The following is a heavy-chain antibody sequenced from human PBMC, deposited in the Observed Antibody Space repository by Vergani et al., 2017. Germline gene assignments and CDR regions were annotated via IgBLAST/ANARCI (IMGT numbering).Heavy chain of an antibody. CDR1: GFTFSSYA. CDR2: ISYDGSNK. D-gene: IGHD3-3*01. V-gene: IGHV3-30*01. J-gene: IGHJ4*02. CDR3: ARSEVLRFLEADY. Sequence: QVQLVETGGGVVQPGRSLRLSCAASGFTFSSYAMHWVRQAPGKGLEWVAVISYDGSNKYYADSVKGRFTISRDNSKNTLYLQMNSLRAEDTAVYYCARSEVLRFLEADYWGQGTLVTVSS.